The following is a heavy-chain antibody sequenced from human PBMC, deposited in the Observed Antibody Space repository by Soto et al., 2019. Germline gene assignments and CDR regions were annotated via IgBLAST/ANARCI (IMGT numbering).Heavy chain of an antibody. V-gene: IGHV2-5*01. CDR2: IYWNDDK. Sequence: SGPTLVNPTQTLTLTCTFSGFSLSTSGVGVGWIRQPPGKALEWLALIYWNDDKRYSPSLKSRLTITKDTSKNQVVLTMTNMDPVDTATYYCAHRPLKYDFWSGRFNWFDPWGQGTLVTVSS. J-gene: IGHJ5*02. CDR3: AHRPLKYDFWSGRFNWFDP. CDR1: GFSLSTSGVG. D-gene: IGHD3-3*01.